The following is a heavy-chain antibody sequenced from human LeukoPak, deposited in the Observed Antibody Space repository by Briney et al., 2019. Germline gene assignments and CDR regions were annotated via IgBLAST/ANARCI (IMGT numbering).Heavy chain of an antibody. CDR1: GFTFSSYS. D-gene: IGHD3-22*01. Sequence: PGGSLRLSCAASGFTFSSYSMNWVRQAPGKGLEWVSSISSSSSYIYYADSVKGRFTISRDNAKNSLYLQMNSLRAEDTAVYYCARDRRSSAPDAFDIWGQGTMVTVSS. V-gene: IGHV3-21*01. CDR3: ARDRRSSAPDAFDI. J-gene: IGHJ3*02. CDR2: ISSSSSYI.